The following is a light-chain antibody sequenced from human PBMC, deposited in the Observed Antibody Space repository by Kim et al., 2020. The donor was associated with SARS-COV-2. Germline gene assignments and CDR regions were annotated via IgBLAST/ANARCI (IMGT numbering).Light chain of an antibody. CDR1: SSNIGAYN. Sequence: RVPIACTRISSNIGAYNVHWYQPLPGTAPQLLIYGDTNRPSGVPDRFSGSKSGTSASLSITGLQAEDEADYYCQSYDSTLSDSWVFGGGTQLTVL. CDR2: GDT. CDR3: QSYDSTLSDSWV. J-gene: IGLJ3*02. V-gene: IGLV1-40*01.